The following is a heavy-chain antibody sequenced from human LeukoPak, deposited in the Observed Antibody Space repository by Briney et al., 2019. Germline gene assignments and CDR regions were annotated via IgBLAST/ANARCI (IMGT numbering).Heavy chain of an antibody. D-gene: IGHD2-15*01. CDR2: ISGSGGST. V-gene: IGHV3-23*01. J-gene: IGHJ3*02. CDR3: ANSIVVVVAATNTGDAFDI. CDR1: GFTFSNYV. Sequence: GGSLRLSCAASGFTFSNYVMSWVRQAPGKGLEWVSAISGSGGSTYYADSVKGRFTISRDNSKNTLYLQMNSLRAEDTAVYYCANSIVVVVAATNTGDAFDIWGQGTMVTVSS.